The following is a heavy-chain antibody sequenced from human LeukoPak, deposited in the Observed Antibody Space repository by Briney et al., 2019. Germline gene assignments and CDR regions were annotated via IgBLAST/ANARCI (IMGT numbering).Heavy chain of an antibody. D-gene: IGHD6-19*01. J-gene: IGHJ4*02. CDR1: GFTFRTFA. Sequence: GGSLRLSCAASGFTFRTFAMDWVRQAPGKGLEWVAAIWFDGTEGPDKNYADSVRGRFLISRDDSKNTLFLQMNNLRAEDTAVYYCAKEAGSGWRYFDNWGQGTLVTDSS. CDR3: AKEAGSGWRYFDN. V-gene: IGHV3-33*06. CDR2: IWFDGTEGPDK.